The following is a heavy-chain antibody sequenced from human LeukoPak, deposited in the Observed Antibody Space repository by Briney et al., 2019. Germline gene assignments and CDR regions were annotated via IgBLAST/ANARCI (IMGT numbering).Heavy chain of an antibody. CDR2: ISASGGSR. CDR3: AQDRGATVTTFAH. V-gene: IGHV3-23*01. Sequence: GGSLRLSCAASGFTFSLYVMSWVRQAPGKGLEWVSGISASGGSRYYADSVKGRFTISRDNSRNTVFLQVNSLRGDDTAVYYCAQDRGATVTTFAHWGLGTLVTVSS. D-gene: IGHD4-17*01. CDR1: GFTFSLYV. J-gene: IGHJ4*02.